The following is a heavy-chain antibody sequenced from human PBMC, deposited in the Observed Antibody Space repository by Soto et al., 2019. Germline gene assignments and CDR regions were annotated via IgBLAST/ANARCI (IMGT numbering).Heavy chain of an antibody. J-gene: IGHJ6*02. CDR2: INPNSGGT. D-gene: IGHD1-7*01. Sequence: GALVKVSCKASGYTFTDYYMHWVRQAPGQGLEWMGWINPNSGGTNYAQKFQGRVTMTRDTSISTAYMELSRLRSDDTAVYYCARKLELRGSYYYYYDMDVWGQGTTVTVSS. V-gene: IGHV1-2*02. CDR3: ARKLELRGSYYYYYDMDV. CDR1: GYTFTDYY.